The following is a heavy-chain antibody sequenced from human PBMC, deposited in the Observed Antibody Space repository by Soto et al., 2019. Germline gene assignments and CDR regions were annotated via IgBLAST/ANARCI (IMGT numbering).Heavy chain of an antibody. J-gene: IGHJ5*02. Sequence: TGGSLRLSCAASGFTFSSYSMNWVRQAPGKGLEWVSSISSSSSYIYYADSVKGRFTISRDNAKNSLYLQMNSLRAEDTAVYYCATSPHCSSTSCPGTSNWFDPWGQGTLVTVSS. CDR2: ISSSSSYI. V-gene: IGHV3-21*01. D-gene: IGHD2-2*01. CDR1: GFTFSSYS. CDR3: ATSPHCSSTSCPGTSNWFDP.